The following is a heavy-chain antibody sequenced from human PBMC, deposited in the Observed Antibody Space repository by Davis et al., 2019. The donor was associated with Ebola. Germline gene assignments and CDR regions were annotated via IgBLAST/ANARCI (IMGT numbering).Heavy chain of an antibody. D-gene: IGHD3-3*01. V-gene: IGHV1-2*06. CDR2: INPNSGGT. CDR1: GYTFSGYY. Sequence: ASVQVSCKASGYTFSGYYMHWVRQAPGQGLEWMGRINPNSGGTNYAQKFQGRVTMTRDTSISTAYMELSRLRSDDTAVYYCARTNYDFWSGYLKYFDYWGQGTLVTVSS. CDR3: ARTNYDFWSGYLKYFDY. J-gene: IGHJ4*02.